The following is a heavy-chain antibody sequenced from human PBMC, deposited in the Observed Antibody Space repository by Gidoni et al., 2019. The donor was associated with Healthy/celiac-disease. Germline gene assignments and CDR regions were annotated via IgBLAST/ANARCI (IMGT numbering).Heavy chain of an antibody. CDR3: ARTGRIQLWLSPTSNSHLFDY. V-gene: IGHV4-39*01. J-gene: IGHJ4*02. CDR2: IYYSGST. D-gene: IGHD5-18*01. Sequence: LEWIGSIYYSGSTYYNPSLKSRVTISVDTSKNQFSLKLSSVTAADTAVYYCARTGRIQLWLSPTSNSHLFDYWGQGTLVTVSS.